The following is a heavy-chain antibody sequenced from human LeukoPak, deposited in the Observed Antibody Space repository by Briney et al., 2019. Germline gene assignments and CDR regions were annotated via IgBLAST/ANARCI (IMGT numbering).Heavy chain of an antibody. CDR1: GYSFTNYA. V-gene: IGHV1-3*04. CDR2: INIGNGDR. J-gene: IGHJ4*02. Sequence: ASVKVSCKTSGYSFTNYAMHWVRQAPGQRPEWMGWINIGNGDRKYSQMFQGRVTFTRDTSASTAYMELSSLRSEDTAVYYCARLSGVTWKPFDYWGQGTLVTVSS. D-gene: IGHD3-10*01. CDR3: ARLSGVTWKPFDY.